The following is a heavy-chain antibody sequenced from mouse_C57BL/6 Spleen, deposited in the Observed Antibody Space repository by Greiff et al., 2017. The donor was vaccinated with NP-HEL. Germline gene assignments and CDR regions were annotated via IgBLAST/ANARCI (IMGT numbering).Heavy chain of an antibody. V-gene: IGHV1-15*01. D-gene: IGHD1-1*01. J-gene: IGHJ2*01. CDR1: GYTFTDYE. Sequence: QVQLQQSGAELVRPGASVTLSCKASGYTFTDYEMHWVKQTPVHGLEWIGAIDPETGGTAYNQKFKGKAILTADKSSSTAYMELRSLTSEDSAVYYCTRNPPMTTVVDDWGQGTTLTVSS. CDR2: IDPETGGT. CDR3: TRNPPMTTVVDD.